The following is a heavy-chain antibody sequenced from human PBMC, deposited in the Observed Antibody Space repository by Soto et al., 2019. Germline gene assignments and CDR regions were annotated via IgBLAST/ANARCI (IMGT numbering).Heavy chain of an antibody. Sequence: ASVKVSCNASGYTFTSYGISWVRQAPGQGLEWMGWISAYNGNTNYAQKLQGRVTMTTDTSTSTAYMELRSLRSDDTAVYYCARDPSDHGDYLFDYWGQGTLVTVSS. J-gene: IGHJ4*02. D-gene: IGHD4-17*01. V-gene: IGHV1-18*01. CDR3: ARDPSDHGDYLFDY. CDR1: GYTFTSYG. CDR2: ISAYNGNT.